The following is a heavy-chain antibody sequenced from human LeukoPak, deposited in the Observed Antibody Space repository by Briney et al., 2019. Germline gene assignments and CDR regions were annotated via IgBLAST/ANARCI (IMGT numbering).Heavy chain of an antibody. CDR3: ARTREGWLVPFDH. CDR1: GFTFNNYA. J-gene: IGHJ4*02. D-gene: IGHD6-19*01. Sequence: PGGSLRLSCAASGFTFNNYAVNWVGQAPGKGLEWVSSISGGGSSTYYADSVKGRFTISRDNSKNTLYLQMNSLRAEDTAVYYCARTREGWLVPFDHWGQGTLVTVSS. V-gene: IGHV3-23*01. CDR2: ISGGGSST.